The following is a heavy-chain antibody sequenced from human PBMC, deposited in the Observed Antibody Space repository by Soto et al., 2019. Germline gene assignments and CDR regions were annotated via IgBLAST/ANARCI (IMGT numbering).Heavy chain of an antibody. J-gene: IGHJ4*02. Sequence: SETLSLTCAVSGGSISSGGYYWSWIRQHPGKGLEWIGYIYYSGSTYYNPSLKSRVTISVDTSKNQFSLKLSSVTAADTAVYYCARVPDYSETTGYFYFDTWGQGILVTVSS. CDR2: IYYSGST. V-gene: IGHV4-31*11. CDR3: ARVPDYSETTGYFYFDT. CDR1: GGSISSGGYY. D-gene: IGHD3-22*01.